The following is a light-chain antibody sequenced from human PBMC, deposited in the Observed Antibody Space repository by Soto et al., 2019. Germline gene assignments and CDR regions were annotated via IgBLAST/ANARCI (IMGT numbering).Light chain of an antibody. Sequence: SYELTQPPSVSVDPGQTARITCGGNDIARKTVHWYQQKPGQAPVLVVYDDDERPSGIPERFSGSNSGNTATLTISRVEAGDEADDYGQVWDISSDHHVFGSGTKVTGL. CDR2: DDD. CDR3: QVWDISSDHHV. CDR1: DIARKT. J-gene: IGLJ1*01. V-gene: IGLV3-21*02.